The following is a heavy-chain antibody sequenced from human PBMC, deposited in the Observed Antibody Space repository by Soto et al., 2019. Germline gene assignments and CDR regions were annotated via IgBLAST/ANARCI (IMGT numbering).Heavy chain of an antibody. CDR3: ARVTIFGVVIV. V-gene: IGHV4-34*01. CDR2: INHSGST. Sequence: SETLSLTCAVYGGSFSGYYWSWIRQPPGKGLEWIGEINHSGSTNYNPSLKSRVTIFVDTSKNQFSLKLSSVTAADTAVYYCARVTIFGVVIVWGQGTLVTVSS. CDR1: GGSFSGYY. J-gene: IGHJ4*02. D-gene: IGHD3-3*01.